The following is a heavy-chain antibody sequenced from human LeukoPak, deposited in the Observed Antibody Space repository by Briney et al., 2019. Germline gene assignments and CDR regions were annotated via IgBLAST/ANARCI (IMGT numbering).Heavy chain of an antibody. V-gene: IGHV5-51*01. CDR2: IYPGDSDT. CDR1: GYSFTSYW. J-gene: IGHJ3*02. D-gene: IGHD6-13*01. CDR3: ARSSSSWVSGAFDI. Sequence: NHGESLKISCKGSGYSFTSYWIGWVRQMPGKGLEWMGIIYPGDSDTRYSPSFQGQVTISADKSISTAYLQWSSLKASDTAMYYCARSSSSWVSGAFDIWGQGTMVTVSS.